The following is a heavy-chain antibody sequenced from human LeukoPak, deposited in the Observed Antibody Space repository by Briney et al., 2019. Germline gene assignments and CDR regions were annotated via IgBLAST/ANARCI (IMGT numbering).Heavy chain of an antibody. CDR3: ARGVLTGQFDY. Sequence: GGSVRLSCAASGLTVSSNYMSWVRQAPGKGLEWVSVFYSGGSTYYADSVTGRFTISRDNSKNTLYLQMNSLRVEDTAVYYCARGVLTGQFDYWGQGALVSDSS. CDR2: FYSGGST. D-gene: IGHD3-9*01. CDR1: GLTVSSNY. V-gene: IGHV3-66*01. J-gene: IGHJ4*02.